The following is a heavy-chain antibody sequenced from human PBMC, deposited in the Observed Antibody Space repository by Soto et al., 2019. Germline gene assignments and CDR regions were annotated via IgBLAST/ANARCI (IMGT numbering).Heavy chain of an antibody. CDR3: VRNSGSYWGFFDF. CDR2: MYHSGST. D-gene: IGHD1-26*01. Sequence: SETLSLTCAVSCYSISSGYYWAWVRQPPGKGLEWIGSMYHSGSTFYNPSLKSRVTISVDTSKNQFSLKLTYVTAADTAVYYCVRNSGSYWGFFDFWGQGTLVTVSS. CDR1: CYSISSGYY. J-gene: IGHJ4*02. V-gene: IGHV4-38-2*01.